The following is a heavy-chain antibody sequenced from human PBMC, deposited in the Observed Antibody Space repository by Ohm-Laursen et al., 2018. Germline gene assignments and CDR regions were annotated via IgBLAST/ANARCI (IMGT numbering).Heavy chain of an antibody. D-gene: IGHD1-26*01. Sequence: PGTLSLTCTVSGGSISSYYWSWIRQPPGKGLEWIGYIYYSGSTNYNPSLKSRVTISVDTSKNQFSLKLSSVTAADTAVYYCARQSRIVGATRDAFDIWGQGTMVTVSS. V-gene: IGHV4-59*08. CDR2: IYYSGST. CDR1: GGSISSYY. J-gene: IGHJ3*02. CDR3: ARQSRIVGATRDAFDI.